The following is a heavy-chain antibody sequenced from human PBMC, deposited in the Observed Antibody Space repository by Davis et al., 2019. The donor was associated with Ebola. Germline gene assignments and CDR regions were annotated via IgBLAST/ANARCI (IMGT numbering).Heavy chain of an antibody. D-gene: IGHD3-10*01. Sequence: ASVKVSCKASGGTFSSYAISWVRQAPGQRLEWMGWINAGNGNTKYSQKFQGRVTITRDTSASTAYMELSSLRSEDTAVYYCARDRLTMVRGEYYYYGMDVWGQGTTVTVSS. J-gene: IGHJ6*02. CDR3: ARDRLTMVRGEYYYYGMDV. CDR1: GGTFSSYA. V-gene: IGHV1-3*01. CDR2: INAGNGNT.